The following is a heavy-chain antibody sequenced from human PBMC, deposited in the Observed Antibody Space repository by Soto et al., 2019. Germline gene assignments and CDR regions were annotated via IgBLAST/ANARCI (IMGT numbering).Heavy chain of an antibody. D-gene: IGHD4-17*01. CDR2: ISNNGYDT. V-gene: IGHV3-23*01. CDR1: GYNFLNYG. Sequence: SCKTSGYNFLNYGMSGVRQAPGKGLEWVSAISNNGYDTYYAESVRGRFTISRDNSINTLYLQMSRLRTEDTAVYYCAHPRGYGVFDAVDIWGQGTMVTVSS. J-gene: IGHJ3*02. CDR3: AHPRGYGVFDAVDI.